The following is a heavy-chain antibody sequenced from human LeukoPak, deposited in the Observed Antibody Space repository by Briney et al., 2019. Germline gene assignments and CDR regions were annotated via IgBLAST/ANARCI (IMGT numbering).Heavy chain of an antibody. CDR3: ARGYYDSSGYYQGAFDI. D-gene: IGHD3-22*01. V-gene: IGHV1-46*01. J-gene: IGHJ3*02. CDR2: INPSGGST. CDR1: GYTFTSYY. Sequence: ASVKVSCKASGYTFTSYYMHWVRQAPGQGLEWMGIINPSGGSTSYAQKFQGRVTMTRDTSTSTVYMELSSLRSEDTAVYYCARGYYDSSGYYQGAFDIWGQGTMVIVSS.